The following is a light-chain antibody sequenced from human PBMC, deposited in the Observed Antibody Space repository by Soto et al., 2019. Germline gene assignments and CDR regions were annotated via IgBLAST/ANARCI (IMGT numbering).Light chain of an antibody. J-gene: IGKJ2*01. CDR2: GAS. Sequence: EIVMTQSPATLSVSPGERATLSCRASQSVSSNLAWYQQKPGQAPRLLIYGASTRATGIPARFSGSGSGTEFTLNISSLQYEDFAVYYCQQYNNWPPGTFGQGTKLEIK. V-gene: IGKV3-15*01. CDR3: QQYNNWPPGT. CDR1: QSVSSN.